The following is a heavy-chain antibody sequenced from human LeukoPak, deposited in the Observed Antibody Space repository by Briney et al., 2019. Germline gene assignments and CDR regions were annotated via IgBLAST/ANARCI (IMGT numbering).Heavy chain of an antibody. Sequence: PSETLSPTCTVSGGSISSSSYYWGWIRQPPGKGLEWIGSIYYSGSTYYNPSLKSRVTISVDTSKNQFSLKLSSVTAADTAVYYCARTIRDYDFWSGYPPTPDYWGQGTLVTVSS. CDR1: GGSISSSSYY. CDR3: ARTIRDYDFWSGYPPTPDY. V-gene: IGHV4-39*01. J-gene: IGHJ4*02. D-gene: IGHD3-3*01. CDR2: IYYSGST.